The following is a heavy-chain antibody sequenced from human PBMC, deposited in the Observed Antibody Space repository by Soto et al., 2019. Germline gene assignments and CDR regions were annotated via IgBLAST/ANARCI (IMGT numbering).Heavy chain of an antibody. Sequence: GGSLRLSCAASGFTFSSYAMNWVRQAPGKGLGWVSHISSSSSTKYYADSVKGRLTISRDNAKNSLYLHMNSLRDEDTAVYYCARALWYSSGWYYFDYWGQGTLVTVSS. CDR3: ARALWYSSGWYYFDY. D-gene: IGHD6-19*01. CDR1: GFTFSSYA. V-gene: IGHV3-48*02. CDR2: ISSSSSTK. J-gene: IGHJ4*02.